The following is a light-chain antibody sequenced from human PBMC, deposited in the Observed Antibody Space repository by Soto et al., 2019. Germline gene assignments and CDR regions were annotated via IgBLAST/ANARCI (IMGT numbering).Light chain of an antibody. CDR1: QDIGSS. Sequence: DIQMTQSPSSLSVSVGDRVTITCRASQDIGSSLGWFQQKPGKAPKSLIYAASTLQVGVPSRFSSSGSGTDFILTISSLQPEDFATYYCPQYNSYPRTFGQGTKVEIK. CDR3: PQYNSYPRT. J-gene: IGKJ1*01. V-gene: IGKV1-16*01. CDR2: AAS.